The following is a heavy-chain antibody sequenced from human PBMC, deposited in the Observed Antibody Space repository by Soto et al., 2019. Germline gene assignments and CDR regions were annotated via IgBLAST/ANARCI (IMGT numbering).Heavy chain of an antibody. J-gene: IGHJ2*01. V-gene: IGHV3-49*02. D-gene: IGHD3-22*01. CDR2: IRSKAYGGTT. CDR3: TRLYYNGSRCDHPIKEFLVHRSSDL. Sequence: KGLEWVGFIRSKAYGGTTEYAASVKGRFTISRDDSKSIAYLQMNSLKTEDTAVYYCTRLYYNGSRCDHPIKEFLVHRSSDL.